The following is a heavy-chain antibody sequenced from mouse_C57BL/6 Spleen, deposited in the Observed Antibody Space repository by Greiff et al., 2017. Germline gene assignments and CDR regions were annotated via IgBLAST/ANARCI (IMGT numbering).Heavy chain of an antibody. CDR3: ARYYYGSSYRYFDV. V-gene: IGHV2-9-1*01. CDR2: IWTGGGT. CDR1: GFSLNSYA. Sequence: VHLVESGPGLVAPSQSLSITCTVSGFSLNSYAISWVRQPPGKGLEWLGVIWTGGGTNYNSAIKSRLSISKDNSKSQVFLKMNSLQTDDTARYYCARYYYGSSYRYFDVWGTGTTVTVSS. D-gene: IGHD1-1*01. J-gene: IGHJ1*03.